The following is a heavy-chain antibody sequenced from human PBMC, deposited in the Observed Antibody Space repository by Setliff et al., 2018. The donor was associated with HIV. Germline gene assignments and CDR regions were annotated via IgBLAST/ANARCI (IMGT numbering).Heavy chain of an antibody. D-gene: IGHD2-15*01. CDR3: ARLNVEMFVVMAATPGWFGP. CDR1: GDSISSDAYY. Sequence: PSETLSLTCTVSGDSISSDAYYWSWIRQHPEKGLEWVGHISYSGGSYYNPSLKSRISISMDTSKNQFSLKLKSVTAADTAVYYCARLNVEMFVVMAATPGWFGPWGQGILVTVSS. J-gene: IGHJ5*02. CDR2: ISYSGGS. V-gene: IGHV4-31*03.